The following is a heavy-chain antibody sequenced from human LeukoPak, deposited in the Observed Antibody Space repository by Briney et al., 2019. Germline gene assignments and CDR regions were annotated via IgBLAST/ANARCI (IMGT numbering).Heavy chain of an antibody. CDR3: ARNGDGYNEIPFDY. V-gene: IGHV4-34*01. CDR2: INHSGSA. J-gene: IGHJ4*02. CDR1: GGSFSGYY. D-gene: IGHD5-24*01. Sequence: SETLSLTCAVYGGSFSGYYWSWIRRPPGKGLEWIGEINHSGSANYNPSLKSRVTISVDTSKNQFSLKLSSVTAADTAVYYCARNGDGYNEIPFDYWGQGTLVTVSS.